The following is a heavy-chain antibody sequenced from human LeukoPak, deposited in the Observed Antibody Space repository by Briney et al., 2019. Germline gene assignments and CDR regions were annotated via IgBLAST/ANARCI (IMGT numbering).Heavy chain of an antibody. D-gene: IGHD6-25*01. CDR2: IYPGGSDP. CDR3: ARRFHSSGPHSHLEY. V-gene: IGHV5-51*01. CDR1: GYNFPYYY. Sequence: GESLKISCKGSGYNFPYYYIAWVRQMPGKGLEWMGIIYPGGSDPKYSPSFQGQVTISVDKSISTAYLQWSSLRASDTAMYYCARRFHSSGPHSHLEYWGQGTLVTVSS. J-gene: IGHJ4*02.